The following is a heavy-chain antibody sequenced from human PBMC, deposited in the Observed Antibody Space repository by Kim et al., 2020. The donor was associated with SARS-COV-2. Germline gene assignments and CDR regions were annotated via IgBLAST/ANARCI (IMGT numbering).Heavy chain of an antibody. Sequence: TNHNPSLKSRVTISVDPSKNPCSLKLSSVTAADTAVYDCARLFASAGFSDWGQGTLVTVSS. CDR2: T. CDR3: ARLFASAGFSD. D-gene: IGHD6-19*01. J-gene: IGHJ4*02. V-gene: IGHV4-59*08.